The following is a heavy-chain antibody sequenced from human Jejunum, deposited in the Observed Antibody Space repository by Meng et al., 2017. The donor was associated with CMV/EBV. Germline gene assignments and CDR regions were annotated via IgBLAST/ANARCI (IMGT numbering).Heavy chain of an antibody. D-gene: IGHD3-3*01. CDR2: VRHDLINK. CDR1: FSFRAQD. V-gene: IGHV3-30*02. CDR3: ARDGGDFWSGYSIDY. J-gene: IGHJ4*02. Sequence: FSFRAQDLHWVRQAPGRGLEWVALVRHDLINKYHADSVKGRFTISRDNSNDTLYLQMNSLTTEDTAVYYCARDGGDFWSGYSIDYWGQGTLVTVSS.